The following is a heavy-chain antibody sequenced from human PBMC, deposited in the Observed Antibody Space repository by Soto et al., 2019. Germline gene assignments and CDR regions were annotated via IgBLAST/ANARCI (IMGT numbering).Heavy chain of an antibody. CDR2: TSADNGDT. V-gene: IGHV1-18*04. J-gene: IGHJ4*02. D-gene: IGHD2-2*01. CDR1: GYTFTRYG. CDR3: ARDERGTCTSSSCYYFDY. Sequence: QVQLVQSGAEVKEPGASVKVSCKASGYTFTRYGFSWVRQAPGQGLEWMAWTSADNGDTNFAPKLQGRVTLTTDTSTGTAYMELRSLRSDDTAVYYCARDERGTCTSSSCYYFDYWGQGTLVNVSS.